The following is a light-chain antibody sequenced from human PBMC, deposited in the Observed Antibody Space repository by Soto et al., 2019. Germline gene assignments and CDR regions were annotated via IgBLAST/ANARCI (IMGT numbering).Light chain of an antibody. J-gene: IGKJ1*01. V-gene: IGKV1-39*01. Sequence: IQMTQSPSSLSASVGDIVSITVRASQSIGTFLNWYQQKPGEAPNLLIHTSFTLYSGVPSRFSGTGSGTDFTLTISSLQPEDFATYFCQQAFSAEWTFGQGTKVDIK. CDR3: QQAFSAEWT. CDR2: TSF. CDR1: QSIGTF.